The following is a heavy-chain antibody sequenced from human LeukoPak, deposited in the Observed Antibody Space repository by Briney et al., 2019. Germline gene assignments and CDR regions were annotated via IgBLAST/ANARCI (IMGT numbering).Heavy chain of an antibody. CDR1: GGSISSYY. D-gene: IGHD1-14*01. CDR2: IYYSGST. CDR3: ARGFLYNRGFVY. V-gene: IGHV4-59*12. J-gene: IGHJ4*02. Sequence: SETLSLTCTVSGGSISSYYWSWIRQPPGKGLEWIGYIYYSGSTNYNPSLKSRVTISVDTSKNQFSLKLSSVTAADTAVYYCARGFLYNRGFVYWGQGTLVTVSS.